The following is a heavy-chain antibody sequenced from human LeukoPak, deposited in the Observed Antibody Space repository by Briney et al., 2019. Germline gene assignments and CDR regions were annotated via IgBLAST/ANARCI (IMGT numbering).Heavy chain of an antibody. CDR1: GFTFSSYG. CDR3: ASCPVSDAFDI. V-gene: IGHV3-30*03. J-gene: IGHJ3*02. Sequence: GRSLRLSRAASGFTFSSYGMHWVRQAPGKGLEWVAVISYDGSNKYYADSVKGRFTISRDNSKNTLYLQMNSLRAEDTAVYYCASCPVSDAFDIWGQGTMVTVSS. CDR2: ISYDGSNK.